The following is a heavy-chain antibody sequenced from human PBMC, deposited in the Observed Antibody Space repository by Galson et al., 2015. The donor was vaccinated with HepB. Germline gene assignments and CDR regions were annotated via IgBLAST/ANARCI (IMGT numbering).Heavy chain of an antibody. V-gene: IGHV3-33*01. CDR2: IWYDGSNK. CDR3: ARDHSSALDYYYYYGMDV. Sequence: SLRLSCAASGFTFSSYGMHWVRQAPGKGLEWVAVIWYDGSNKYYADSVKGRFTISRDNSKNTLYLQMNSLRAEDTAVYYCARDHSSALDYYYYYGMDVWGQGTTVTVSS. J-gene: IGHJ6*02. D-gene: IGHD2-15*01. CDR1: GFTFSSYG.